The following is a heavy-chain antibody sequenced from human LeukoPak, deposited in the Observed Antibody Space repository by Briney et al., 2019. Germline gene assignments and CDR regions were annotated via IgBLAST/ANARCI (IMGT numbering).Heavy chain of an antibody. CDR1: GFTFSTFA. CDR2: IFPSGGEI. V-gene: IGHV3-23*01. J-gene: IGHJ4*02. D-gene: IGHD2-8*02. Sequence: GGSLRLSCAASGFTFSTFALIWVRQPPGKGLEWVSSIFPSGGEIHYADSVRGRFTISRDNSKSTLSLQMNSLRAEDTAIYYCATYRQVLLPFESWGQGTLVTVSS. CDR3: ATYRQVLLPFES.